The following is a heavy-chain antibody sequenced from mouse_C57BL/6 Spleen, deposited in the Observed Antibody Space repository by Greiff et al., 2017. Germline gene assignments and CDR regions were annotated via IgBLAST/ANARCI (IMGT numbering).Heavy chain of an antibody. J-gene: IGHJ1*03. CDR3: ARAGTGTSWYFDV. V-gene: IGHV1-7*01. CDR2: INPSSGYT. D-gene: IGHD4-1*01. CDR1: GYTFTSYW. Sequence: VQVVESGAELAKPGASVKLSCKASGYTFTSYWMHWVKQRPGQGLEWIGYINPSSGYTKYNQKFKDKATLTADKSSSTAYMQLSSLTYEDSAVYYCARAGTGTSWYFDVWGTGTTVTVSS.